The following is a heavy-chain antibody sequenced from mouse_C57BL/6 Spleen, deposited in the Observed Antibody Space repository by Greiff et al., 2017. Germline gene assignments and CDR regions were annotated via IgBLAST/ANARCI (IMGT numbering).Heavy chain of an antibody. CDR1: GYNFTSYW. D-gene: IGHD4-1*02. J-gene: IGHJ3*01. CDR3: AREWQLGGLFAY. CDR2: INPSNGGT. V-gene: IGHV1-53*01. Sequence: QVQLKQPGTELVKPGASVKLSCKASGYNFTSYWMHWVKQRPGQGLEWIGNINPSNGGTNYNEKFKSKATLTVDKSSSTAYMQLSSLTSEDSAVYYCAREWQLGGLFAYWGQGTLVTVSA.